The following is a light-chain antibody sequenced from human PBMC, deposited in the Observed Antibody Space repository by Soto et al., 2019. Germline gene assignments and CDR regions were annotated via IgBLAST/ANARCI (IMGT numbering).Light chain of an antibody. V-gene: IGLV3-21*02. CDR3: QVWDRSSNHWV. J-gene: IGLJ3*02. CDR2: DDS. Sequence: SYELTQPPSVSVAPGQTATVTFGGRNIGSKSVHWYQQKPGQAPVLVVHDDSDRPSGIPGRFSGSNSGDTATLTISGVEAGDEADYYCQVWDRSSNHWVFGGGTKVTVL. CDR1: NIGSKS.